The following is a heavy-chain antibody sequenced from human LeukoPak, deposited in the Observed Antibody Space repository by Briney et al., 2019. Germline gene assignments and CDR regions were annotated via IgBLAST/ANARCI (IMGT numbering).Heavy chain of an antibody. D-gene: IGHD6-19*01. CDR1: GFTFDDCA. J-gene: IGHJ4*02. CDR2: ISWNSGSI. Sequence: PGGSLRLSCAASGFTFDDCAMHWVRQAPGKGLEWVSGISWNSGSIGYADSVRGRFTISRDNSKNSLYLQMNSLRAEDTAAYYCARGGSGDWGQGTLVTVSS. V-gene: IGHV3-9*01. CDR3: ARGGSGD.